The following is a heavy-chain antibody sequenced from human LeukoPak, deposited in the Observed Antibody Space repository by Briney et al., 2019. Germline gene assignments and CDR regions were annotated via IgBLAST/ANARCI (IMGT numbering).Heavy chain of an antibody. CDR1: GFTFSSYS. Sequence: GGSLRLSCAASGFTFSSYSMNWVRQAPGKGLEWVSFISSSSTYIYYADSVKGRFTISRDNAKNSLYLQMNSLRAEDTAVYYCARDKWNYEDYWGQGTLVTVCS. D-gene: IGHD1-7*01. CDR3: ARDKWNYEDY. V-gene: IGHV3-21*01. J-gene: IGHJ4*02. CDR2: ISSSSTYI.